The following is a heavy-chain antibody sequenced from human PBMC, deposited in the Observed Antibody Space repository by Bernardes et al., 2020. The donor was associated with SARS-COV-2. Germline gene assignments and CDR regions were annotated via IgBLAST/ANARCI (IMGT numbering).Heavy chain of an antibody. CDR3: AGGASLAVEAGYGMDV. CDR1: GFTFSSYG. CDR2: IWYDGSNK. D-gene: IGHD3-16*01. Sequence: GGSLRLSCAACGFTFSSYGMHWVRQAPGKGLEWVAVIWYDGSNKYYADSVKGRFTISRDNSKNTLYLQMNSLRAEDTAVYYCAGGASLAVEAGYGMDVWGQGTTVTVSS. J-gene: IGHJ6*02. V-gene: IGHV3-33*08.